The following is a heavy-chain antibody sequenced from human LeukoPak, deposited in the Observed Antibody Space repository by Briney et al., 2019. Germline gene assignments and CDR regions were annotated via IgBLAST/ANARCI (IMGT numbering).Heavy chain of an antibody. CDR2: ISTSGESA. V-gene: IGHV3-23*01. CDR1: RFTFSSYA. Sequence: SGGSPRLSCAASRFTFSSYAMSWVRQAPGRGLEWVSVISTSGESAYYADSVKGRFTISRDNSKNTLYLQMNSLRAEDTAVYYCAKDRGSGYHYFDYWGQGTLVTVSS. J-gene: IGHJ4*02. CDR3: AKDRGSGYHYFDY. D-gene: IGHD3-22*01.